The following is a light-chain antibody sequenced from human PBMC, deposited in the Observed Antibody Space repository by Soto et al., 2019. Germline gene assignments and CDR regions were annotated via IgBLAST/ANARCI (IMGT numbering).Light chain of an antibody. CDR3: QQYDTVPYT. Sequence: DIQMTQSPSSLSASVGDRVTITCQASQDISIHLNWYQQKAGKAPKVLIYDASSVETGVPSRFSGSGSGTDFTFTISSLQPEDIAIYYCQQYDTVPYTFGQGTKLEIK. CDR2: DAS. CDR1: QDISIH. V-gene: IGKV1-33*01. J-gene: IGKJ2*01.